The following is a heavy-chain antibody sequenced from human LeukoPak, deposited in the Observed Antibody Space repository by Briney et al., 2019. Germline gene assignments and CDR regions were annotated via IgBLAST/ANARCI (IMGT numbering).Heavy chain of an antibody. Sequence: GGSLRLSCAASGFTFSSYAMSWVRQAPGKGLEWVSAISGSGGSTYYADSVKGRFTISRDNSKNTLYLQMNSLRAEDTAVYYCAKAEKGLYCSGGSCYPVGGDPYNDYWGQGTLVTVSS. D-gene: IGHD2-15*01. CDR3: AKAEKGLYCSGGSCYPVGGDPYNDY. CDR1: GFTFSSYA. CDR2: ISGSGGST. J-gene: IGHJ4*02. V-gene: IGHV3-23*01.